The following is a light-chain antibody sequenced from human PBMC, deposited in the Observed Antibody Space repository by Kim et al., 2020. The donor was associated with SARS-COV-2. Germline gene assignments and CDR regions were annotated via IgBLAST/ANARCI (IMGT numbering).Light chain of an antibody. CDR2: TAS. V-gene: IGKV1-12*01. Sequence: ASVGDRVTITSRASQGNDGGLDWYQQQQEKAPNLLSYTASSLQSGVPSRFSGSGSGTDFTLTISSLQPEDFATYYCQQADSFPLTFGGGTKVDIK. CDR1: QGNDGG. CDR3: QQADSFPLT. J-gene: IGKJ4*01.